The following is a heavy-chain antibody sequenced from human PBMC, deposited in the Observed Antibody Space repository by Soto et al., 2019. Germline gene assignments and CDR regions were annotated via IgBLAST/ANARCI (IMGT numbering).Heavy chain of an antibody. D-gene: IGHD5-12*01. V-gene: IGHV3-7*01. CDR2: IKQDGSEK. CDR3: AREDIVATYLFDY. Sequence: SGGSLRLSCAASGFTFSSYWMSWVRQAPGKGLEWVANIKQDGSEKYYVDSVKGRFTISRDNAKNSLYLQMNSLRAEDTAVYYCAREDIVATYLFDYWGQGTLVTVSS. J-gene: IGHJ4*02. CDR1: GFTFSSYW.